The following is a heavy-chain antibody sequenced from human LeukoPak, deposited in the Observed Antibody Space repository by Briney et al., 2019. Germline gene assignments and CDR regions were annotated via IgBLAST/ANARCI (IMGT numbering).Heavy chain of an antibody. Sequence: PGGSLRLSCAASGFTFSSYAMSWVRQAPGKGLEWVSGISDSGGSTNYADSVKGRSTISRDNSKNTLYLRMNSLRVEDTAVYYCAQDQQWLDGRSNWGQGTLVTVSS. D-gene: IGHD6-19*01. J-gene: IGHJ4*02. CDR2: ISDSGGST. CDR3: AQDQQWLDGRSN. V-gene: IGHV3-23*01. CDR1: GFTFSSYA.